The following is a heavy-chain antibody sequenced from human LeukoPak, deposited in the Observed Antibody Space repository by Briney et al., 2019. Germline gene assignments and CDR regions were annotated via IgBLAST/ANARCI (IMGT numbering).Heavy chain of an antibody. CDR1: GGSISSYY. J-gene: IGHJ4*02. Sequence: PSETLSLTCTVSGGSISSYYWSWIRQAAGKGLEWIGRIYTSGSTNYNPSLKSRVTMSVDTSKNQFSLKLSSVTAADTAVYYCARDEEYSSGRYTDYWGQGTLVTVSS. CDR2: IYTSGST. CDR3: ARDEEYSSGRYTDY. D-gene: IGHD6-19*01. V-gene: IGHV4-4*07.